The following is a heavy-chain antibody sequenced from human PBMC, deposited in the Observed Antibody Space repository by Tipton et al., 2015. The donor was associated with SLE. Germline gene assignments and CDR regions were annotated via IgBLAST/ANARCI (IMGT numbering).Heavy chain of an antibody. D-gene: IGHD2-2*01. V-gene: IGHV4-59*12. CDR2: IYYTGKT. CDR3: ARLGIVIVPAATYYYGMDV. CDR1: GGSISGYY. J-gene: IGHJ6*02. Sequence: TLSLTCTVSGGSISGYYWTWIRQFPGKELEWIGYIYYTGKTTYNPSLKSRVTISLDTSKNQFSLKLTSVTAADTAIYYCARLGIVIVPAATYYYGMDVWGQGTTVTVSS.